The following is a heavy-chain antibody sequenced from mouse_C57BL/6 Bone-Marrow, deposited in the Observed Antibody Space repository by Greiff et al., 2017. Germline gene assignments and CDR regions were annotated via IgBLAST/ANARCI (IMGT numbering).Heavy chain of an antibody. CDR2: IRLKSDNYAT. J-gene: IGHJ2*01. D-gene: IGHD2-4*01. Sequence: VKLMESGGGLVQPGGSMKLSCVASGFTFSNYWMNWVRQSPEKGLEWVAQIRLKSDNYATPYAASVKGRFTISRDDSKSMVYLQMNNLRAEDTVIYYCTVWGLRQGYYFDYGGQGTTLTVSS. V-gene: IGHV6-3*01. CDR1: GFTFSNYW. CDR3: TVWGLRQGYYFDY.